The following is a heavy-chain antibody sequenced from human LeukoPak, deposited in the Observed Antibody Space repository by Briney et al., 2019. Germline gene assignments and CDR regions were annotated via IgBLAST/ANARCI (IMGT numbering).Heavy chain of an antibody. CDR2: INHRGST. J-gene: IGHJ5*02. D-gene: IGHD6-19*01. V-gene: IGHV4-34*01. CDR1: GGSFSGYY. CDR3: ARGAVAGIPNWFDP. Sequence: SETLSLTCAVYGGSFSGYYSSWIPHPPGKGLEWSGEINHRGSTNYNPSLKSRVTISVDTSKNQFSLKLSSVTAADTAVYYCARGAVAGIPNWFDPWGQGTLVTVSS.